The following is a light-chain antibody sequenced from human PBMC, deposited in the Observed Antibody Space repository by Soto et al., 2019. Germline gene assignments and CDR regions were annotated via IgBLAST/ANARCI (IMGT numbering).Light chain of an antibody. CDR3: QQYYTYTWT. V-gene: IGKV4-1*01. CDR2: SAS. CDR1: QSVYHNHTKDNY. J-gene: IGKJ1*01. Sequence: MMTHSPDSLLVASGGRGTIISCSSQSVYHNHTKDNYLAWYQQKPGQPPNFLIPSASTRQLGVPDRFSGSGSGTDFTLTINSLQPEDVAAYYCQQYYTYTWTFGPGTKVDNK.